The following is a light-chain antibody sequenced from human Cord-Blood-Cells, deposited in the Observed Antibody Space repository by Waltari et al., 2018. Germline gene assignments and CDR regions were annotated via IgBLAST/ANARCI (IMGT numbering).Light chain of an antibody. J-gene: IGKJ1*01. V-gene: IGKV3D-15*01. CDR3: QQYSNCSYT. Sequence: TPSPGTLALSPGERASQSVSSSNLAWYQQKPGQAPRLLIYGASTRATGIPARFSGSGSGTEFTLTISSLQSEDFAVYYCQQYSNCSYTFGQGTKVEIK. CDR2: GAS. CDR1: QSVSSSN.